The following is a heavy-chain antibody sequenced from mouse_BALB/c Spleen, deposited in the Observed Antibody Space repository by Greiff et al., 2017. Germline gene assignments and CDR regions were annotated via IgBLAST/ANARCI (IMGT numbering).Heavy chain of an antibody. D-gene: IGHD2-3*01. CDR2: IYPGDGDT. Sequence: VKLKESGAELARPGASVKLSCKASGYTFTSYWMQWVKQRPGQGLEWIGAIYPGDGDTRYTQKFKGKATLTADKSSSTAYMQLSSLASEDSAVYDCARDGTMDYWGQGTSVTVSS. CDR3: ARDGTMDY. J-gene: IGHJ4*01. V-gene: IGHV1-87*01. CDR1: GYTFTSYW.